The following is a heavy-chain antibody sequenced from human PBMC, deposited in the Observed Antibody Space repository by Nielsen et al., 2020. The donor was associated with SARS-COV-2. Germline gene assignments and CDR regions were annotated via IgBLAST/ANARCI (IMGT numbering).Heavy chain of an antibody. CDR2: IYHSGST. V-gene: IGHV4-30-2*01. D-gene: IGHD1-26*01. CDR3: ARDGSRNPFDY. J-gene: IGHJ4*02. Sequence: SETLSLTCTVSGGSISSGGYSWSWIRQPPGKGLEWIGEIYHSGSTNYNPSLKSRVTISVDKSKNQFSLKLSSVTAADTAVYYCARDGSRNPFDYWGQGTLVTVSS. CDR1: GGSISSGGYS.